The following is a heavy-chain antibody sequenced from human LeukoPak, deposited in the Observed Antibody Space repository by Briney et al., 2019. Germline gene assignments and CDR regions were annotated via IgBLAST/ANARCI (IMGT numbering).Heavy chain of an antibody. CDR3: ARGPRARYSSGWYPVAY. J-gene: IGHJ4*02. D-gene: IGHD6-19*01. CDR1: GGTFSSYA. CDR2: IIPIFGTA. V-gene: IGHV1-69*05. Sequence: SVKVSCKASGGTFSSYAISWVRQAPGQGLEWMGGIIPIFGTANYAQKFQGRVTITTDESTSTAYMELSSLRSEDTAVYYCARGPRARYSSGWYPVAYWGQGTLVTVSS.